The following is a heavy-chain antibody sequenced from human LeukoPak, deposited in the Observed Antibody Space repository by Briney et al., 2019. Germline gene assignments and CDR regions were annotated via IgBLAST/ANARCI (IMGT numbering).Heavy chain of an antibody. D-gene: IGHD3-16*02. V-gene: IGHV3-23*03. CDR3: AKVELSASGGELDP. Sequence: GGSLSLSCAASGFKFDDYGMSWVRQVPGKWLEWVLVIYSGDNTYYADSVKGRFTISRDNSKNTLYLEMKSLRADDTAVYYCAKVELSASGGELDPWGQGTLVIVSS. CDR1: GFKFDDYG. CDR2: IYSGDNT. J-gene: IGHJ5*02.